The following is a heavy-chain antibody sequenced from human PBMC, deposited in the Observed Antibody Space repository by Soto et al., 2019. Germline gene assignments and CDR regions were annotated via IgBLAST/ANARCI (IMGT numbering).Heavy chain of an antibody. D-gene: IGHD2-21*02. CDR2: INPSGGST. Sequence: QVQLMQSGAEVKKPGASVTISCKASGYTFTSYYIHWVRQAPRQGLEWMAIINPSGGSTNYAQKFQGRVTVTRDTSTSTVNMALSSLSSEDTAVYYCARDLTAADYWGQGTLVTVSS. CDR1: GYTFTSYY. J-gene: IGHJ4*02. CDR3: ARDLTAADY. V-gene: IGHV1-46*01.